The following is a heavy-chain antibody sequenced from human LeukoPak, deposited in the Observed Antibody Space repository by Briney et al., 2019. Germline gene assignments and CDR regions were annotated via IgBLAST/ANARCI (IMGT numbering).Heavy chain of an antibody. CDR3: ARALRDIVVVPAAGKGDDYYYMDV. V-gene: IGHV3-30-3*01. CDR1: GFTFSSYA. D-gene: IGHD2-2*01. CDR2: ISYDGSNK. J-gene: IGHJ6*03. Sequence: GGSLRLSCAASGFTFSSYAMHWVRQAPGKGLEWVAVISYDGSNKYYADSVKGRFTISRDNSKNTLYLQMNSLRAEDTAVYYCARALRDIVVVPAAGKGDDYYYMDVWGKGTTVTVSS.